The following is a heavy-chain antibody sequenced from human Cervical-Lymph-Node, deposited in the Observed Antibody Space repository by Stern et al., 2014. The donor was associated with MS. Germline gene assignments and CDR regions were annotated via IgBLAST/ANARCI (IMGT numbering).Heavy chain of an antibody. V-gene: IGHV4-39*01. J-gene: IGHJ4*02. CDR2: IYYSGTT. CDR1: GGSISRSTYY. D-gene: IGHD5-12*01. Sequence: QLQLQESGPGLVKPSETLSLTCSVSGGSISRSTYYWGWIRQPPGKGLEWIGSIYYSGTTYYNPSLKSRVTIDTSTNQFYLRLATVPAADTAVYYCARHDGWLPHYWSQGTLVTVSS. CDR3: ARHDGWLPHY.